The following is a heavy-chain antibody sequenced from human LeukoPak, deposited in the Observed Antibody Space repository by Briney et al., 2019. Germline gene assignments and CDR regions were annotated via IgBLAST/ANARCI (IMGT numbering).Heavy chain of an antibody. Sequence: SETLSLTCAVYGGSFSGYYWSWIRQPPGKGLEWIGEINHSGSTNCNPSLKSRVTISVDTSKNQFSLKLSSVTAADTAVYYCARAPPYDFWSLYNWFDPWGQGTLVTVSS. CDR2: INHSGST. D-gene: IGHD3-3*01. CDR1: GGSFSGYY. J-gene: IGHJ5*02. CDR3: ARAPPYDFWSLYNWFDP. V-gene: IGHV4-34*01.